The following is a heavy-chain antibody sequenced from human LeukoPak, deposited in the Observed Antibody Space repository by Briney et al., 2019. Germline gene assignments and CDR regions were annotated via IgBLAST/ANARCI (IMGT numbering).Heavy chain of an antibody. J-gene: IGHJ4*02. CDR3: ARAGYYYDSSGYYITTDFDY. V-gene: IGHV4-59*01. Sequence: PSETLSLTCTVSGGSISSYYWSWIRQPPGKGLGWIGYIYYSGSTNYNPSLKSRVTISVDASKNQFSLKLSSVTAADTAVYYCARAGYYYDSSGYYITTDFDYWGQGTLVTVSS. CDR2: IYYSGST. D-gene: IGHD3-22*01. CDR1: GGSISSYY.